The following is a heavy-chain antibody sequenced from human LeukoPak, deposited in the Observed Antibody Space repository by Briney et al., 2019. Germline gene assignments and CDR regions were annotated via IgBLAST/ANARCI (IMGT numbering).Heavy chain of an antibody. CDR1: GGSISSYY. CDR3: ARDLFHRGYSYAPSNPAYYYYGMDV. V-gene: IGHV4-59*01. Sequence: SETLSLTCTVSGGSISSYYWSWIRQPPGKGLEWIGYIYYSGSTNYNPSLKSRVTISVDTSKNQFSLKLSSVTAADTAVYYCARDLFHRGYSYAPSNPAYYYYGMDVWGQGTTVTVSS. D-gene: IGHD5-18*01. CDR2: IYYSGST. J-gene: IGHJ6*02.